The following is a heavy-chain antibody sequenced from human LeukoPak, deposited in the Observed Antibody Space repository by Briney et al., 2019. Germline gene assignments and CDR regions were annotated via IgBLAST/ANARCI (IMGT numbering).Heavy chain of an antibody. V-gene: IGHV3-64*01. J-gene: IGHJ4*02. D-gene: IGHD6-13*01. CDR1: GFTFYTYG. CDR3: ARGAQLTDY. Sequence: PGGSLRLSCAASGFTFYTYGIHWVRQAPGKGLEYVSGIGPDGGTTYYANSVKGRFTISRDNSKYMLYLQMGSLTTDDMAVYYCARGAQLTDYWGQGTLVTVSS. CDR2: IGPDGGTT.